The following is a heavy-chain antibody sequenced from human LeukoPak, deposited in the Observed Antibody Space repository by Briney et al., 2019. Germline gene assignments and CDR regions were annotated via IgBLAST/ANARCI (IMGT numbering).Heavy chain of an antibody. D-gene: IGHD4-17*01. J-gene: IGHJ6*03. CDR3: AKIHDYGDYTFYYYYYMDV. CDR1: GFTFSSYG. CDR2: IRYDGSNK. V-gene: IGHV3-30*02. Sequence: GGSLRLSCAASGFTFSSYGMHWVRQAPGKGLEWVAFIRYDGSNKYYADSVKGRFTISRDNSKNTLYLQINSLRAEDTAVYYCAKIHDYGDYTFYYYYYMDVWGKGTTVTVSS.